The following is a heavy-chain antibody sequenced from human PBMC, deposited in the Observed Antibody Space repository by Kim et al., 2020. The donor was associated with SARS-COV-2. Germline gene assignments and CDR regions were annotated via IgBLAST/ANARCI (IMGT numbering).Heavy chain of an antibody. V-gene: IGHV3-66*01. CDR2: IYGTGDT. D-gene: IGHD5-12*01. J-gene: IGHJ4*02. CDR1: KLTVNNIY. Sequence: GGSLRLSCATSKLTVNNIYMNWVRQAPGKGLEWVAAIYGTGDTYHSDSVMGSFTTFSENYNNTLHPQPNNLITADAAIFYYSAGHVNSWLRYWGQGTLIT. CDR3: SAGHVNSWLRY.